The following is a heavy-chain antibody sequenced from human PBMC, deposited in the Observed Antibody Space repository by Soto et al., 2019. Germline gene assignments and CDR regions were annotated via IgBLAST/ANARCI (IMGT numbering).Heavy chain of an antibody. CDR3: TRKTTGGYPPQEFDH. J-gene: IGHJ4*02. V-gene: IGHV4-39*01. CDR2: LYYIGSA. Sequence: DALSLMGTVSGASFSSPSFYWAWVRQSPGKGLEWIGSLYYIGSAYYSPSLKSRITISADSSRNQFSLKLASVTAADTGLYFCTRKTTGGYPPQEFDHCGQGALVTVSS. D-gene: IGHD2-15*01. CDR1: GASFSSPSFY.